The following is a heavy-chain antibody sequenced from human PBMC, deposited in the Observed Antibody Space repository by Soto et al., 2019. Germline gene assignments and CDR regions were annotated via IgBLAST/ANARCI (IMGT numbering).Heavy chain of an antibody. J-gene: IGHJ4*02. CDR3: ARDYPATRYFDWLLGTFDY. Sequence: QVQLVESGGGVVQPGRSLRLSCAASGFTFSSYAMHWVRQAPGKGLEWVAVISYDGSNKYYADSVKGRFTISRDNSKNTLYLQINSLRAEDTAVYYCARDYPATRYFDWLLGTFDYWGQGTLVTVSS. CDR2: ISYDGSNK. V-gene: IGHV3-30-3*01. CDR1: GFTFSSYA. D-gene: IGHD3-9*01.